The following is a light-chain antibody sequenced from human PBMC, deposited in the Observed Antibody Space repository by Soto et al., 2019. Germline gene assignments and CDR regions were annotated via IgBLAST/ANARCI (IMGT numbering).Light chain of an antibody. CDR2: DAS. J-gene: IGKJ4*01. Sequence: TVLTQSPATLSLSPGERATFSCRTSQSVSNYLAWYQQKPGQAPRLFIYDASNRATGIPARFSGSGSGTDFTLTISSLQPDDFATYYCQQYNSYLVTFGGATKVDIK. V-gene: IGKV3-11*01. CDR1: QSVSNY. CDR3: QQYNSYLVT.